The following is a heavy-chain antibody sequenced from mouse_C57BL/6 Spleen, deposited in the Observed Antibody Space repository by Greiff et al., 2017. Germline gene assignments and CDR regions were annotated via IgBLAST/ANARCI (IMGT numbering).Heavy chain of an antibody. Sequence: VQLQQSGPELVKPGASVKISCKASGYSFTGYYMNWVKQSPEKSLEWIGEINPSTGGTTYNQKFKAKATLTVDKSSSTAYMQLKSLTSEASAVYYCARRRLTGRFDYWGQGTTLTVSS. CDR3: ARRRLTGRFDY. J-gene: IGHJ2*01. CDR2: INPSTGGT. CDR1: GYSFTGYY. V-gene: IGHV1-42*01. D-gene: IGHD4-1*01.